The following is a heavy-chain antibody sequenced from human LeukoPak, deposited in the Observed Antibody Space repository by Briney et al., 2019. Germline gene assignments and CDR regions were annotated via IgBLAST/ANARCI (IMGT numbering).Heavy chain of an antibody. V-gene: IGHV3-74*01. CDR2: IIGDGTGR. Sequence: GGSLRLSCAASGFTFSSHWMHWVRQAPGMGLVWVARIIGDGTGRNYADSIEGRFTISRDNAKNMLYLKMHSLRAEDTGIYYCATGESAPRNDYWGQGTLVTVSS. CDR1: GFTFSSHW. J-gene: IGHJ4*02. CDR3: ATGESAPRNDY. D-gene: IGHD6-25*01.